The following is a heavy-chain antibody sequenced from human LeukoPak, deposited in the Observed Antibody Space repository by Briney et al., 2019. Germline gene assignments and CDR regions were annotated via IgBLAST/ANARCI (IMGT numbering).Heavy chain of an antibody. CDR1: GGSIRSGDHH. J-gene: IGHJ6*03. CDR2: LDESGRP. D-gene: IGHD2-15*01. Sequence: SETQSLTCSVSGGSIRSGDHHWAWVRQPPGKGLEFIGSLDESGRPYYNRPPKSRVSISGDTSGKQFSLNLTSVTAADTAVYFCARDLGGYPFFMDVWGRGTTVIVSS. CDR3: ARDLGGYPFFMDV. V-gene: IGHV4-39*07.